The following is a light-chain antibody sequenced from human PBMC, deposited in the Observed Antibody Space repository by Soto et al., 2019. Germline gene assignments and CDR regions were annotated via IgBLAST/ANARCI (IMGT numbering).Light chain of an antibody. CDR1: QSISVW. J-gene: IGKJ1*01. Sequence: TQKNHPTSTLSASVVDRVTTTFRASQSISVWLAWYQQKPGKAPKLLIYDASSLESGVPSRFSGSGSGTEFTLTISSLQPDDFATYYCQQYNSYSWTFGQGTKVDI. V-gene: IGKV1-5*01. CDR3: QQYNSYSWT. CDR2: DAS.